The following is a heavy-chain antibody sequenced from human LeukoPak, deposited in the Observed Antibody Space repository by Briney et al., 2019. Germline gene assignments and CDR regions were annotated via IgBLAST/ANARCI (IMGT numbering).Heavy chain of an antibody. J-gene: IGHJ3*02. CDR1: GFTFSDYY. Sequence: PGGSLRLSCSASGFTFSDYYMSWIRHAPGKGLEWVSYISSSGSTIYYADSMKGRFTISRDNAKNSLYLQMNSLSAEDTAVYYCARDQCGGDCYPRGAFDIWGQGTMVTVSS. D-gene: IGHD2-21*02. V-gene: IGHV3-11*01. CDR3: ARDQCGGDCYPRGAFDI. CDR2: ISSSGSTI.